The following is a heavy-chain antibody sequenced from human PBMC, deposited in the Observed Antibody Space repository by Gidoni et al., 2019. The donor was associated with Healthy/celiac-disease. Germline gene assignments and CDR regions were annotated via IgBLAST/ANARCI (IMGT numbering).Heavy chain of an antibody. V-gene: IGHV3-23*01. J-gene: IGHJ4*02. CDR1: GFTCSSYA. D-gene: IGHD6-13*01. CDR3: AKAVAAGIHFFDY. CDR2: ISGSGGST. Sequence: EVQLLASGGGLVQPGGSLRLSCSASGFTCSSYAMSWVRQAPGQGLEWVSAISGSGGSTYYADSVKGRFTISRDNSKNTLYLQMNSLRAEDTAVYYCAKAVAAGIHFFDYWGQGTLVTVSS.